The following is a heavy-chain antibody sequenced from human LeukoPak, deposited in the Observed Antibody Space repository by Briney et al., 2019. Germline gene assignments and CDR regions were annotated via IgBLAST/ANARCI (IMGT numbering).Heavy chain of an antibody. CDR1: GFTFYNYP. CDR2: TKKDGSEK. Sequence: GGFLRLSCVASGFTFYNYPMSWVRQAPGKGLEWVANTKKDGSEKYYVDSVKGRFTISRDNAKNSLYLQMNSLRVEDTAVYYCVREGYFVFDFWGQGALVTVSS. CDR3: VREGYFVFDF. J-gene: IGHJ4*02. D-gene: IGHD2-21*01. V-gene: IGHV3-7*01.